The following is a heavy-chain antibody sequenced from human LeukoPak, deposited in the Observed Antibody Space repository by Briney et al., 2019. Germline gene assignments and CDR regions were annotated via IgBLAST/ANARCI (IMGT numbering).Heavy chain of an antibody. CDR2: ISSSSTYI. CDR1: GFTFSNDC. D-gene: IGHD1-1*01. V-gene: IGHV3-21*01. CDR3: ARGAPGNWNDVHDAFDI. J-gene: IGHJ3*02. Sequence: AGGSLRLSCAASGFTFSNDCMNWVRQAPGKGLEWVSSISSSSTYIYYADSVKGRFTISRDNAKNSLYLQMNSLRAEDTAVYYCARGAPGNWNDVHDAFDIWGQGTMVTVSS.